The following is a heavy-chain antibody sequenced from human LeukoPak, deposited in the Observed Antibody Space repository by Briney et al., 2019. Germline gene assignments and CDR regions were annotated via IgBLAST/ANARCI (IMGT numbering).Heavy chain of an antibody. Sequence: GGPLRLSCAASGFIFNNYGLIWVRQAPGKGLEWVSVISNDGGGTQYADFVEGRFTISRDNSKNTLFLQMSSLRAEDTALYYCAKGSSGYFADLWGQGTLVTVSS. CDR3: AKGSSGYFADL. V-gene: IGHV3-23*01. CDR1: GFIFNNYG. D-gene: IGHD3-22*01. J-gene: IGHJ5*02. CDR2: ISNDGGGT.